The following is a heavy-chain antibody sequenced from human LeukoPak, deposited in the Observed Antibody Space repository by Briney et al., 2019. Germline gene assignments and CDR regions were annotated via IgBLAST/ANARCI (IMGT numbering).Heavy chain of an antibody. CDR1: GFTFSSYA. CDR2: ISSTGGST. V-gene: IGHV3-23*01. Sequence: GGSLRLSCAASGFTFSSYAMSWVRQAPGKGLEWVSTISSTGGSTYYADSVKGRFTMSRDKSKNTLYLHVNSLRREDTAVYFCGRGAAVAVDHWGQGTLVSVSS. D-gene: IGHD6-19*01. J-gene: IGHJ4*02. CDR3: GRGAAVAVDH.